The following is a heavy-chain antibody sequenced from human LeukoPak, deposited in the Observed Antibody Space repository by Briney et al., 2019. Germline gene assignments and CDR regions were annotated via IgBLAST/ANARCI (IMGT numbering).Heavy chain of an antibody. CDR2: ISGGGGST. Sequence: GRSLRRSCAASGFTFDDYAMHWVRQAPGKGLEWVSLISGGGGSTYYADSVKGRFTISRDNSKNSLYLQVNSLGTEDTALYYCATSDFAAHFDYWGQGTLVTVSS. CDR1: GFTFDDYA. J-gene: IGHJ4*02. V-gene: IGHV3-43*02. D-gene: IGHD2/OR15-2a*01. CDR3: ATSDFAAHFDY.